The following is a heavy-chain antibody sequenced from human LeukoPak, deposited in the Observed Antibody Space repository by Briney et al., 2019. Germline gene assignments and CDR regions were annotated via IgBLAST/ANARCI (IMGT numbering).Heavy chain of an antibody. D-gene: IGHD1-1*01. J-gene: IGHJ6*03. CDR1: GLSFSSFA. Sequence: GGSLRLSCAASGLSFSSFAMSWVRQGPARGLEWVSSIRGNGETFYADSVKGRFTLSSDSSRNTVYFQLNNLRVEDTAIYYCAKMAGMTRQVYYMDVWGKGATVTVSS. V-gene: IGHV3-23*01. CDR2: IRGNGET. CDR3: AKMAGMTRQVYYMDV.